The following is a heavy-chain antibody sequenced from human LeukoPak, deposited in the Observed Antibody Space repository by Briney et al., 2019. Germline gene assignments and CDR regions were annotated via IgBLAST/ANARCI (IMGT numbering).Heavy chain of an antibody. CDR3: ARDGGGSGWYSGLLY. J-gene: IGHJ4*02. Sequence: GGSLRLSCAASGFTFSSYAMHWVRQAPGKGLEWVAVISYDGSNKYYADSVKGRFTISRDNSKNTLYLQMNSLRAEDTAVYYCARDGGGSGWYSGLLYWGQGTLVTVSS. V-gene: IGHV3-30-3*01. D-gene: IGHD6-19*01. CDR2: ISYDGSNK. CDR1: GFTFSSYA.